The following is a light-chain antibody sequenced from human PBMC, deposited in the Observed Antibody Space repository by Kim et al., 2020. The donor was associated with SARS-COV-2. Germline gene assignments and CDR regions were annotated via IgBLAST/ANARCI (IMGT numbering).Light chain of an antibody. CDR2: GAS. CDR3: QPYNNWPWRYT. V-gene: IGKV3-15*01. J-gene: IGKJ2*01. Sequence: EIVMTQSPATLSVSPGERATLSCRASQSVSSNLAWYQQKPGQAPRLLIYGASTRATSIPARFSSSGSGTEFTLTISSLQSEDFAVYYCQPYNNWPWRYTFGQGTKLDI. CDR1: QSVSSN.